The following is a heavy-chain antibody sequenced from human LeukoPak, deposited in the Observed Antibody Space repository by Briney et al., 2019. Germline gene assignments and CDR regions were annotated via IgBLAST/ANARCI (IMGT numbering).Heavy chain of an antibody. V-gene: IGHV1-2*02. Sequence: ASVKVSCKASGYTFTGYYMHWVRQAPGQGVEWMGWINPNSGGTNYAQKFQGRVTMTRDTSISTAYMELSRLRSDDTAVYYCARVSNHYYDTDYWGQGTLVTVSS. J-gene: IGHJ4*02. CDR3: ARVSNHYYDTDY. CDR2: INPNSGGT. CDR1: GYTFTGYY. D-gene: IGHD3-22*01.